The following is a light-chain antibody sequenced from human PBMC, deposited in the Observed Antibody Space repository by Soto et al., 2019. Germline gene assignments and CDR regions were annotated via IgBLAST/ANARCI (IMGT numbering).Light chain of an antibody. V-gene: IGKV3-15*01. J-gene: IGKJ4*01. CDR3: QQYKNWPPVT. CDR1: QSVTTN. CDR2: GAS. Sequence: EVVMTQSPATLSVSPGERATLSCRASQSVTTNMAWYQQKPGQAPRLLIYGASTRATGIPARFSGSGSETDSTLTISSLQSEDFAVYYCQQYKNWPPVTFGGGTKVDIK.